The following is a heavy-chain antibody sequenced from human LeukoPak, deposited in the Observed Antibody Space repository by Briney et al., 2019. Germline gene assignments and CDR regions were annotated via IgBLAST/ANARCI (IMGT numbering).Heavy chain of an antibody. CDR1: GGSISSYY. Sequence: SETLSLTCTVSGGSISSYYWSWIRQPAGKGLEWIGRIYTSGSTNYNPSLKSRVTISVDKSKNQFSLKLSSVTAADTAVYYCARALTTAKWGYYYYYIDVWGKGTTVTVSS. V-gene: IGHV4-4*07. D-gene: IGHD4-17*01. CDR2: IYTSGST. CDR3: ARALTTAKWGYYYYYIDV. J-gene: IGHJ6*03.